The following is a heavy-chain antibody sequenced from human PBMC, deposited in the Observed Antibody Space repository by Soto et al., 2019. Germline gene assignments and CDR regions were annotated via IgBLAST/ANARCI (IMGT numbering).Heavy chain of an antibody. CDR1: GFTFSSYG. CDR3: AESAGYSSGWFDY. V-gene: IGHV3-30*18. CDR2: ISYDGSNK. Sequence: QVQLVESGGGVVQPGRSLRLSCAASGFTFSSYGMHWVRQAPGKGLEWVAVISYDGSNKYYADSVKGRFTISRDNSKNTLYLQMNSLRAEDTAVYYCAESAGYSSGWFDYWGHGTLVTVSS. J-gene: IGHJ4*01. D-gene: IGHD6-19*01.